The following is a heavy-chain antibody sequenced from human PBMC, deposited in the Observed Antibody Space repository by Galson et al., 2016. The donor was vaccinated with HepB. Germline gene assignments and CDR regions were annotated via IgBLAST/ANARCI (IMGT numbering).Heavy chain of an antibody. V-gene: IGHV3-30*18. D-gene: IGHD5-12*01. CDR2: ISYDGSNK. CDR1: GFTFSSYD. J-gene: IGHJ4*02. CDR3: AKDRLVATILYYFDY. Sequence: SLRLSCAASGFTFSSYDIHWVRQAPGKGLEWVAVISYDGSNKYYADSVRGRFTISRDNSKNTLYLQMNRLRPEDSAVYYCAKDRLVATILYYFDYWGQGTLVTVSS.